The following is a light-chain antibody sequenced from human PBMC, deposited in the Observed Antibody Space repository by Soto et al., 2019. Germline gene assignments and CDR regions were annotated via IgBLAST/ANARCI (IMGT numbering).Light chain of an antibody. V-gene: IGKV3-11*01. CDR2: DAS. CDR3: QQRSNLPPT. J-gene: IGKJ2*01. Sequence: EIVLTQSPATLSLSPGERATLSCRASQSVSSYLAWYQQKPGQAPRLLIYDASNRATGIPARFSGSGSGTDFTLTISSLEPEDLAVYYCQQRSNLPPTFGQGTKLEIK. CDR1: QSVSSY.